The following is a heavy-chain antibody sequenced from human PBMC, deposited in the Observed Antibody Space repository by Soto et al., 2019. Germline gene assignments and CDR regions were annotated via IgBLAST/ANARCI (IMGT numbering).Heavy chain of an antibody. Sequence: EVQLLESGGGLVQPGGSLRLSCAASGFTFSNYGMSWVRQAPGKGLEWVSAMSGSGTSTYYAYSVKGRFTISRDNSQSTLYLQMTSLIGEDTAIYYGAKTFGDNWLLDYWGQGTMVTVSS. D-gene: IGHD1-1*01. CDR2: MSGSGTST. V-gene: IGHV3-23*01. CDR1: GFTFSNYG. J-gene: IGHJ4*02. CDR3: AKTFGDNWLLDY.